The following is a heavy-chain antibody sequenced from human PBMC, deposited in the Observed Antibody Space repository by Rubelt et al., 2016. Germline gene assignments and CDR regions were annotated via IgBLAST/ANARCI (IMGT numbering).Heavy chain of an antibody. Sequence: EVQLEESGGGLVKPGGSLRLSCVASGFTFSTYSMNWVRQAPGKGLEWVSSISSSSNYISYADSVKGRFTISRDNAKNSLYLQMNSLRAEDTAVYHCARARRIAAAGYYYGMDVWGQGTTVTVSS. V-gene: IGHV3-21*01. CDR2: ISSSSNYI. CDR3: ARARRIAAAGYYYGMDV. D-gene: IGHD6-13*01. J-gene: IGHJ6*02. CDR1: GFTFSTYS.